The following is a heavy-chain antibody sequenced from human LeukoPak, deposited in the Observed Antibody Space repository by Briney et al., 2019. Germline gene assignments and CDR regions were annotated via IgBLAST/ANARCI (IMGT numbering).Heavy chain of an antibody. CDR1: GFTFSSYW. V-gene: IGHV3-74*01. J-gene: IGHJ3*02. CDR3: VRWSYYDSFDI. CDR2: INSDGSST. D-gene: IGHD1-26*01. Sequence: GGTLRLSCAASGFTFSSYWMHWVRQAPGKGLVWVSRINSDGSSTSYPDSVKGRFTISRNNAKNTLYLQMNSVRAEDTAGYYCVRWSYYDSFDIWGQGTMVTVSS.